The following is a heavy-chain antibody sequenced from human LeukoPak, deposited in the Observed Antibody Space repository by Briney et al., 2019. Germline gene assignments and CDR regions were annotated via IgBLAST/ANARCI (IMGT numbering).Heavy chain of an antibody. Sequence: SETLSLTCTVSGGSISSGGYYWSWIRQHPGKGLEWIGEINHSGSTNYNPSLKSRVTISVDTSKNQFSLKLSSVTAADTAVYYCASGTIFGVVMDYGMDVWGQGTTVTVSS. CDR3: ASGTIFGVVMDYGMDV. CDR2: INHSGST. V-gene: IGHV4-39*07. CDR1: GGSISSGGYY. D-gene: IGHD3-3*01. J-gene: IGHJ6*02.